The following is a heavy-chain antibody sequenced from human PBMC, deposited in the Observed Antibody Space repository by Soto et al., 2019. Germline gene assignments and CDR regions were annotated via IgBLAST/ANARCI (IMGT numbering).Heavy chain of an antibody. CDR2: ISSSTSYV. D-gene: IGHD2-2*01. V-gene: IGHV3-21*06. J-gene: IGHJ5*01. Sequence: LRLSCAASGFTFSRYGMNWLRQAPGKGLEWVASISSSTSYVYYADSVKGRFSTSRDNAKNILYLEMYALRTEDTAGYYCARDPSEGRVGNWFESWGQGTLVTVSS. CDR3: ARDPSEGRVGNWFES. CDR1: GFTFSRYG.